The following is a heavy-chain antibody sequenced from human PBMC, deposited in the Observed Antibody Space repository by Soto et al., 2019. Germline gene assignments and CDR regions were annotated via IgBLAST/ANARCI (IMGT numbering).Heavy chain of an antibody. D-gene: IGHD3-16*02. CDR2: IGTAGDT. CDR3: ARGSYDYIWGSYRYTSTLDY. CDR1: GFTFSSDG. V-gene: IGHV3-13*01. Sequence: GGSLRRSCAASGFTFSSDGIHGVRQTTGKGLEWVSAIGTAGDTYYPGSVKGRFTISRENAKNSLYLQMNSLRAGDTAVYYCARGSYDYIWGSYRYTSTLDYWGQGTLVTVSS. J-gene: IGHJ4*02.